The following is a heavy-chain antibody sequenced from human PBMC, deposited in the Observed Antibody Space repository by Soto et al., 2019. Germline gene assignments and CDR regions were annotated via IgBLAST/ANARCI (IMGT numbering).Heavy chain of an antibody. Sequence: PSETLSLTCTVSGGSISSYYWSWIRQPPGKGLEWLGYIYYSGSTNYNPSLKSRVTISVDTSKNQFSLKLSSVTAADTAVYYCARSGYYYYYGMDVWGQGTTVTVSS. CDR2: IYYSGST. CDR3: ARSGYYYYYGMDV. CDR1: GGSISSYY. V-gene: IGHV4-59*01. J-gene: IGHJ6*02.